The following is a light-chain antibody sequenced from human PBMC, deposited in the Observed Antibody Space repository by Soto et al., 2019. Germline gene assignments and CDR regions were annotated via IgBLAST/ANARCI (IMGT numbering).Light chain of an antibody. CDR3: QQYDRRPVT. V-gene: IGKV3-15*01. J-gene: IGKJ4*01. Sequence: EVVMTQSPATLSVSPGERVTFSCRASQSVTTNLAWYQHKPGQSPRLLISDASTGASGIPPRFSGSGSGTEFTLTIDRLQSADFAVYYCQQYDRRPVTVDGGTKVEIK. CDR2: DAS. CDR1: QSVTTN.